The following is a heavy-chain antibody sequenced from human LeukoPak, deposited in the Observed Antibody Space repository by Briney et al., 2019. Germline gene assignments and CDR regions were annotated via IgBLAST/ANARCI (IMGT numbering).Heavy chain of an antibody. V-gene: IGHV3-7*03. CDR2: IKQDGSEK. CDR1: GFTFSGYW. CDR3: ARRAGAYSHPYDY. D-gene: IGHD4/OR15-4a*01. J-gene: IGHJ4*02. Sequence: GGSLRLSCAASGFTFSGYWMSWVRQAPGKGLEWVANIKQDGSEKYYVDSVKGRFTISRDNSKNTPYLQMNSLRAEDTAVYYCARRAGAYSHPYDYWGQGTLVTVSS.